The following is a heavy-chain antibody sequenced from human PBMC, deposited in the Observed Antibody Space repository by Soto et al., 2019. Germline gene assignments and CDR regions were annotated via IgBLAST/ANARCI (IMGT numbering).Heavy chain of an antibody. CDR2: IYYSGST. CDR3: ARVRVGSLYYFDY. J-gene: IGHJ4*02. Sequence: SETLSLTCTVSGGSISSYYWSWIRQPPGKGLEWIGYIYYSGSTNYNPSLKSRVTISVDTSKNQSSLKLSSVTAADTAVYYCARVRVGSLYYFDYWGQGTLVTVSS. V-gene: IGHV4-59*01. CDR1: GGSISSYY. D-gene: IGHD1-26*01.